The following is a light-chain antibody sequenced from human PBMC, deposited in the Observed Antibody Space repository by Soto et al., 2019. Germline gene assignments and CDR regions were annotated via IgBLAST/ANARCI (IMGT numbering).Light chain of an antibody. V-gene: IGKV3-20*01. Sequence: EIVLKQSPGTLSLSPGERATLSCRASQSISSSYLAWYQQKPGQAPRLPIYGASSRATGIPDRFSGSGSGTDFTLTISRLEPEDFAVYYCQQYGSSATFGGGTKVDIK. CDR2: GAS. CDR3: QQYGSSAT. CDR1: QSISSSY. J-gene: IGKJ4*01.